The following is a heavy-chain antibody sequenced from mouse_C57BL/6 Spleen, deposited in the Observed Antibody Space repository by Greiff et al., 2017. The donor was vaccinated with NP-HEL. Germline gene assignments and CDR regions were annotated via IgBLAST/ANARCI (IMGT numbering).Heavy chain of an antibody. V-gene: IGHV5-4*01. CDR3: ARDGGDRGLFDY. D-gene: IGHD3-3*01. CDR1: GFTFSSYA. J-gene: IGHJ2*01. Sequence: DVMLVESGGGLVKPGGSLKLSCAASGFTFSSYAMSWVRQTPEKRLEWVATISDGGSYTYYPDNVKGRFTISRDNAKNNPYLQMSHLKSEDTAMYYCARDGGDRGLFDYWGQGTTLTVSS. CDR2: ISDGGSYT.